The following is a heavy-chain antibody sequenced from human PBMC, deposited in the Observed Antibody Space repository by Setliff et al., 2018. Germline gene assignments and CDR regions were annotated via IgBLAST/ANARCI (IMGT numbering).Heavy chain of an antibody. CDR3: AVSQTPEYYFDY. V-gene: IGHV1-46*01. CDR2: INPSGGST. J-gene: IGHJ4*02. D-gene: IGHD2-15*01. CDR1: GYTFTSYY. Sequence: ASVKVSCKASGYTFTSYYMHWVRQAPGQGLEWMGIINPSGGSTSYAQKFQGRVTMTRDPSTSTVYLELSSPRSEDTAVYYCAVSQTPEYYFDYWGQGTLVTVSS.